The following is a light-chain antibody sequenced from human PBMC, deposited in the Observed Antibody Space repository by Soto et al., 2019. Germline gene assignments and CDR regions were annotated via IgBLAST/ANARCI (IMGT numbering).Light chain of an antibody. CDR3: CSYAGYSTSVI. Sequence: QSALTQPASVSGSPGQSITISCTGSSSDVGRYHLVSWYQQHPGKAPKVIIYEGSKRPSGISTRFFGSKSGNTASLTISGLQAEDEADYFCCSYAGYSTSVIFGGGTKVTGL. CDR1: SSDVGRYHL. CDR2: EGS. J-gene: IGLJ2*01. V-gene: IGLV2-23*01.